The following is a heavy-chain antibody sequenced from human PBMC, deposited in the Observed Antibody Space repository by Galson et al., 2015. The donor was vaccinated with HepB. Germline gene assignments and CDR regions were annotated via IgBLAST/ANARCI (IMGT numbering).Heavy chain of an antibody. CDR3: TKGMGPVGADLDY. Sequence: SLRLSCAGSGFTFSHYGMTWVRRAPGKGLEWVSTTTGSGDNTYYADSVKGRFTISRDNSKNTLYLQMNSLRVEDTAVYYCTKGMGPVGADLDYWGQGTLVTVSS. CDR1: GFTFSHYG. V-gene: IGHV3-23*01. CDR2: TTGSGDNT. J-gene: IGHJ4*02. D-gene: IGHD1-26*01.